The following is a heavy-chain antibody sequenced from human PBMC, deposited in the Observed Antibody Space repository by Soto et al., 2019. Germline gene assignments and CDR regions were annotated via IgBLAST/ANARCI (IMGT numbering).Heavy chain of an antibody. Sequence: GGSLRLSCAASGFTFSSYGMHWVRQAPGKGLEWVAVIWYDGSNKYYADSVKGRFTISRDNSKNTLYLQMNSLRAEDTAVYYCARESDSSGYPTWRRYYYYGMDVWGQGTTVTVSS. J-gene: IGHJ6*02. V-gene: IGHV3-33*01. D-gene: IGHD3-22*01. CDR1: GFTFSSYG. CDR3: ARESDSSGYPTWRRYYYYGMDV. CDR2: IWYDGSNK.